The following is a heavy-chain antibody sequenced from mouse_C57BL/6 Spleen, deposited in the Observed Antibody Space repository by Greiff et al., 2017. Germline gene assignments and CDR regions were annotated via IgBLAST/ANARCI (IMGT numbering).Heavy chain of an antibody. J-gene: IGHJ4*01. CDR3: ARRGYGSRPLYSMDY. D-gene: IGHD1-1*01. CDR2: IYPGDGDT. V-gene: IGHV1-82*01. Sequence: QVQLQQSGPELVKPGASVKISCKASGYAFSSSWMNWVKQRPGKGLEWIGRIYPGDGDTNYNGKFKGKATLTADKSSSTAYMQLSSLTSEDSAVYFCARRGYGSRPLYSMDYWGQGTSVTVSS. CDR1: GYAFSSSW.